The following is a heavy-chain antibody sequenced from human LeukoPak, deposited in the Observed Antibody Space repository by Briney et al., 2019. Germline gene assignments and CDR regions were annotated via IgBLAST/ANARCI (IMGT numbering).Heavy chain of an antibody. CDR2: IYPGDSDT. Sequence: GESLKISCKGSGHSFTSYWIGWVRQMPGKGLEWMGIIYPGDSDTRYSPSFQGQVTISADKSISTAYLQWSSLKASDTAMYYCARGRYYGSGSYLKYGMDVWGKGTTVTVSS. D-gene: IGHD3-10*01. CDR3: ARGRYYGSGSYLKYGMDV. CDR1: GHSFTSYW. J-gene: IGHJ6*04. V-gene: IGHV5-51*01.